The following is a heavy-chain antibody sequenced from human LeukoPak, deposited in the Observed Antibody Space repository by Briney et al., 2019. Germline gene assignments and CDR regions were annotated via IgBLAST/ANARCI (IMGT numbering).Heavy chain of an antibody. CDR1: GYTFSDHY. J-gene: IGHJ3*02. V-gene: IGHV1-2*02. CDR3: ASRVMAGTDDAFDI. Sequence: GASVKVSCKASGYTFSDHYIHWVRQAPGQGLEWMGWINPNSGGTNYAQKFQGRVTMTRDTPISTAYMELSRLRSDDTAVYYCASRVMAGTDDAFDIWGQGTMVTVSS. D-gene: IGHD1-1*01. CDR2: INPNSGGT.